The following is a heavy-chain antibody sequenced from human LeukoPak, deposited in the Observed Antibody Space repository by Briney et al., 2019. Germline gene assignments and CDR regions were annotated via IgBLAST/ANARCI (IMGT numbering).Heavy chain of an antibody. CDR3: ARAPRIGYCSSTSCSFDP. V-gene: IGHV1-2*02. J-gene: IGHJ5*02. CDR2: INPNSGGT. D-gene: IGHD2-2*01. CDR1: GYTFTGYY. Sequence: ASVKVSCKASGYTFTGYYMHWVRQAPGQGLEWMGWINPNSGGTNYAQKSQGKVTMTRDTSISTAYMELSRLRSDDTAVYYCARAPRIGYCSSTSCSFDPWGQGTLVSVSS.